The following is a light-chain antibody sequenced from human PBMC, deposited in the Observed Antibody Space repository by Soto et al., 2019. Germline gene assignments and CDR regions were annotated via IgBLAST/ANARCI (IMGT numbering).Light chain of an antibody. V-gene: IGKV1-27*01. Sequence: ILMTQSPSSLSAFVGDRVTITCRASQDIANFLAWYQQKPGKVPKLLIYAASTLQSGVPSRFIGSGSGTDFTLTISSLQPEDVATYYCQKCKVASFTFGGGTKVDI. CDR1: QDIANF. CDR3: QKCKVASFT. J-gene: IGKJ4*01. CDR2: AAS.